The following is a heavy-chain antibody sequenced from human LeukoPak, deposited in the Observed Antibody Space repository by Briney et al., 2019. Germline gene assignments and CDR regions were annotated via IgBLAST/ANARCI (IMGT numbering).Heavy chain of an antibody. CDR3: ARTTRVATIYAWSFDL. CDR2: IYHSGGT. Sequence: PSGTLSLTCAVYGGSLTSTNWWSWVRQPPGKGLEWIGEIYHSGGTNYNPSLKSRVTISVDKSKNHFSLKLSSVTAADTAVYYCARTTRVATIYAWSFDLWGRGTLVTVSS. J-gene: IGHJ2*01. D-gene: IGHD5-12*01. V-gene: IGHV4-4*02. CDR1: GGSLTSTNW.